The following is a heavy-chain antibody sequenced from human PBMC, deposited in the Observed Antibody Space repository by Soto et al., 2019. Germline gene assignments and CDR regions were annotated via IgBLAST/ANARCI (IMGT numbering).Heavy chain of an antibody. Sequence: SETLSLTCTVSGGSISSYYWSWIRQPPGKGLEWIGYIYYSGSTNYNPSLKSRVTISVDTSKNQFSLKLSSVTAADTAVYYCARAEYSGNYWDSDDDIDIWGQATMVTVS. V-gene: IGHV4-59*01. D-gene: IGHD1-26*01. CDR1: GGSISSYY. CDR3: ARAEYSGNYWDSDDDIDI. CDR2: IYYSGST. J-gene: IGHJ3*02.